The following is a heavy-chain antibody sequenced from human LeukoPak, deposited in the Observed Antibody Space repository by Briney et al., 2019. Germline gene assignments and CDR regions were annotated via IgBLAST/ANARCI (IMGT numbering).Heavy chain of an antibody. D-gene: IGHD3-9*01. CDR2: IYTSGST. J-gene: IGHJ6*03. Sequence: SETLSLTCAVSGGSISSNSYYWGWIRQPPGKGLEWIGRIYTSGSTNYNPSLKSRVTMSVDTSKNQFSLKLSSVTAADTAVYYCARVKITIFGGYYYYYMDVWGKGTTVTISS. CDR1: GGSISSNSYY. CDR3: ARVKITIFGGYYYYYMDV. V-gene: IGHV4-39*07.